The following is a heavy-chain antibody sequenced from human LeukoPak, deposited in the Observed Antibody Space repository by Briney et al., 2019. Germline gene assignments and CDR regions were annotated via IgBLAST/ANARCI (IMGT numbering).Heavy chain of an antibody. D-gene: IGHD2-2*01. V-gene: IGHV4-38-2*02. CDR1: DYSITSNNY. CDR3: AREDYCSSTSCYQGV. CDR2: IHHSGST. J-gene: IGHJ4*02. Sequence: PSETLSLTCTVSDYSITSNNYWGWIRQPPGKGLEWIANIHHSGSTDYNPSLKSRVTISVDTSKNQFSLKLRFVTAADTAVYYCAREDYCSSTSCYQGVWGQGTLVTVSS.